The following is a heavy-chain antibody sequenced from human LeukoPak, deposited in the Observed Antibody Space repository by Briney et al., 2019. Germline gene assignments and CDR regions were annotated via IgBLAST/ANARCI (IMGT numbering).Heavy chain of an antibody. D-gene: IGHD3-3*01. J-gene: IGHJ4*02. Sequence: NPSETLSLTCTVSGGSISSYYWTWIRQSPEKGLEWIGEIVYSGSTNYNPSLKSRVIISADTSKVQFSLTLSSVTAADTAVYYCARGLASGYPPVPFDYWGQGTLVTVSS. V-gene: IGHV4-34*12. CDR2: IVYSGST. CDR3: ARGLASGYPPVPFDY. CDR1: GGSISSYY.